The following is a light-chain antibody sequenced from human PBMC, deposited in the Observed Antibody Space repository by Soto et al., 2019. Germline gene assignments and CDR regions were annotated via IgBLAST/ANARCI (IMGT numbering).Light chain of an antibody. CDR3: QQYDSYPLT. CDR1: QSINNL. J-gene: IGKJ4*01. CDR2: DVS. V-gene: IGKV1-5*01. Sequence: DIQVTQSPSSLSASVGDRVTITCRASQSINNLLAWYQQKPGKAPKFLIDDVSTLESWVPSRFSGSGSGTECTLTISSLQPEEFATYYCQQYDSYPLTFGGGTKVDIK.